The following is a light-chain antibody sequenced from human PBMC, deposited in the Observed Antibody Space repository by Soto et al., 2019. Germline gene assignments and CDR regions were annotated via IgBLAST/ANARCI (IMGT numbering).Light chain of an antibody. CDR1: QSVSSDY. CDR2: VAS. CDR3: QQYGTSPQT. J-gene: IGKJ1*01. Sequence: EIVLTQSPGTLSLSPGARATLSCRASQSVSSDYLAWYQQKPGQAPRLLIYVASSRATDIPDRFSGRGSGTDFTLTITSLEPEDFAVYYCQQYGTSPQTFGQGTTVEIQ. V-gene: IGKV3-20*01.